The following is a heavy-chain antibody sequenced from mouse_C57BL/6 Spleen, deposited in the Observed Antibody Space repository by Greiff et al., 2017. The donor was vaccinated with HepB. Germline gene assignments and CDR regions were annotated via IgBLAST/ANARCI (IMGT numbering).Heavy chain of an antibody. Sequence: QVQLKQSGAELVRPGTSVKMSCKASGYTFTNYWIGWAKQRPGHGLEWIGDIYPGGGYTNYNEKFKGKATLTADKSSSTAYMQFSSLTSEDSAIYYCARLMITTVVADYAMDYWGQRTSVTVSS. V-gene: IGHV1-63*01. D-gene: IGHD1-1*01. J-gene: IGHJ4*01. CDR3: ARLMITTVVADYAMDY. CDR2: IYPGGGYT. CDR1: GYTFTNYW.